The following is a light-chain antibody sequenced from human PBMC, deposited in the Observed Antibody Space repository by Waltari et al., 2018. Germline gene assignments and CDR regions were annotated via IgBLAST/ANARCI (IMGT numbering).Light chain of an antibody. V-gene: IGKV3-20*01. CDR1: QTVSSAI. CDR2: VVF. Sequence: EIVLTQSPDTLSLSPGERATHSCRASQTVSSAILAWYQQKPGQAPRLLIHVVFNRATGISDRFSGSGSGTDFTLTISRLEPEDFAVYYCQQWGGSSPPFTFGQGTKLEIK. CDR3: QQWGGSSPPFT. J-gene: IGKJ2*01.